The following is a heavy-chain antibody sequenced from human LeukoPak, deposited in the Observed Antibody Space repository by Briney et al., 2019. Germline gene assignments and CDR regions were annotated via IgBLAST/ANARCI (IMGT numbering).Heavy chain of an antibody. D-gene: IGHD3-22*01. Sequence: GGSLRLSCAASGFTFSSYGMHWVRQAPGKGLEWVSAIGGSGSSTYYADSVKGRFTISRDNSKNTLYLQMNSLRAEDTAVYYCAKEVYYDPGYFAYWGQGTLVTVSS. CDR1: GFTFSSYG. CDR3: AKEVYYDPGYFAY. V-gene: IGHV3-23*01. CDR2: IGGSGSST. J-gene: IGHJ4*02.